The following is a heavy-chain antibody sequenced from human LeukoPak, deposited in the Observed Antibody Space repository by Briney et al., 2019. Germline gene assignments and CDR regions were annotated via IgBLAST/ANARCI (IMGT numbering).Heavy chain of an antibody. CDR3: AKAGQQLVPIDAFDI. CDR2: ISGSGGST. V-gene: IGHV3-23*01. D-gene: IGHD6-13*01. CDR1: GGSISSYY. J-gene: IGHJ3*02. Sequence: ETLSLTCTVSGGSISSYYWSWVRQAPGKGLEWVSAISGSGGSTYYADSVKGRFTISRDNSKNTLYLQMNSLRAEDTAVYYCAKAGQQLVPIDAFDIWGQGTMVTVSS.